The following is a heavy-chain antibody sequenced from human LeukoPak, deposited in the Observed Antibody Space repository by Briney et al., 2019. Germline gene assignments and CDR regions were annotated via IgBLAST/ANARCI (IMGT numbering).Heavy chain of an antibody. J-gene: IGHJ4*02. V-gene: IGHV7-4-1*02. CDR2: INPNTGNP. CDR1: GYTFTRYA. D-gene: IGHD6-19*01. CDR3: AIDQPVAGVSNFDS. Sequence: ASVKVSCKASGYTFTRYATNWLRQAPGQGLEWMGWINPNTGNPTYAQAFTGRFVFSLDTSVSTAYLQISSLNTEGTAVYYCAIDQPVAGVSNFDSWGQGTLVTVSS.